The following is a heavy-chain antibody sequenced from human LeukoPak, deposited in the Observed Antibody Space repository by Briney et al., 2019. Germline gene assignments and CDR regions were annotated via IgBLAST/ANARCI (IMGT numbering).Heavy chain of an antibody. D-gene: IGHD3-22*01. CDR2: ISGSGGST. V-gene: IGHV3-23*01. Sequence: GASLRLSCAASGFTFSSYAMSWVRQAPGKGLEWVSAISGSGGSTYYADSVKGRFTISRDNSKNTLNLQMNSLRAEDTAVYYCAKEMSSSGYYDALDYWGQGTLVTVSS. J-gene: IGHJ4*02. CDR1: GFTFSSYA. CDR3: AKEMSSSGYYDALDY.